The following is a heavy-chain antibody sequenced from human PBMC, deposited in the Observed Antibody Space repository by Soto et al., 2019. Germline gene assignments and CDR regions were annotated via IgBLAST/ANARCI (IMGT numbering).Heavy chain of an antibody. CDR3: ARGHSTDCSNGVCSFFYNHEMDV. D-gene: IGHD2-8*01. J-gene: IGHJ6*02. Sequence: ASVKVSCKASGYSFTDYHIHWVRQAPGQGLEWLGRINPKSGGTSTAQKFQGWVTMTRDRSISTVYMELTRLRSDDTAVYFCARGHSTDCSNGVCSFFYNHEMDVWGQGTTVTSP. CDR2: INPKSGGT. CDR1: GYSFTDYH. V-gene: IGHV1-2*04.